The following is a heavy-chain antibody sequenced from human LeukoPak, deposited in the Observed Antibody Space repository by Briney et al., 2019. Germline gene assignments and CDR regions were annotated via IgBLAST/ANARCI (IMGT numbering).Heavy chain of an antibody. Sequence: PGGSLRLSCAASGFTFSTYWMSWVRQAPGEGLEWVANIKQDGSEKYYVDSVKGRFTISRDNAKKSLYLQMNSLRAEDTAVYYCASGFLDDFWSGHFWGQGTLVTVSS. V-gene: IGHV3-7*01. CDR3: ASGFLDDFWSGHF. D-gene: IGHD3-3*01. CDR2: IKQDGSEK. J-gene: IGHJ4*02. CDR1: GFTFSTYW.